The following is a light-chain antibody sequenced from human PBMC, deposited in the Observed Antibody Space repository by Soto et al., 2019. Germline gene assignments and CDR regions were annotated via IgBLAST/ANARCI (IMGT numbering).Light chain of an antibody. V-gene: IGKV4-1*01. CDR3: QQHYGSPPT. Sequence: DIVMTQSPDSLTVSLGERATINCKSSKSLLYRSNNKNYVGWYQQKPGQPPQLLISEASTRESGVPDRISGTGSGTDFHLPIRRPPAEDVAVYYRQQHYGSPPTFGGGTKGQIK. CDR1: KSLLYRSNNKNY. CDR2: EAS. J-gene: IGKJ4*01.